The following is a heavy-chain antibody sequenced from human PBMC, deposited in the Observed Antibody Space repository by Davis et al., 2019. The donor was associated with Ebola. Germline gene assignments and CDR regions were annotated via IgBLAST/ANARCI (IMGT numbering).Heavy chain of an antibody. Sequence: PGGSLRLSCAASGFTFDDYAMHWVRQAPGKGLEWVSGISWNSGSIGYADFVKGRFTISRDNAKSSLYLQMNSLRDEDTAVYYCARDLLEPLYYYYGMDVRGQGTTVTVSS. V-gene: IGHV3-9*01. D-gene: IGHD1-1*01. J-gene: IGHJ6*02. CDR3: ARDLLEPLYYYYGMDV. CDR1: GFTFDDYA. CDR2: ISWNSGSI.